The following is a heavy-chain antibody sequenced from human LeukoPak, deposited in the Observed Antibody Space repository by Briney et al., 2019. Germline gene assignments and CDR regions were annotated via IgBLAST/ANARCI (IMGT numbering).Heavy chain of an antibody. V-gene: IGHV3-21*01. CDR3: ARDPSGHSSGWSSPFDY. Sequence: PGGSLRLSCAASGFTFSSYSMNWVRQAPGKGLEWVSSISSSSSYIYYADSVKGRFTISRDNAQNSLYLQMNSLRAEDTAVYYCARDPSGHSSGWSSPFDYWGQGTLVTVSS. J-gene: IGHJ4*02. D-gene: IGHD6-19*01. CDR2: ISSSSSYI. CDR1: GFTFSSYS.